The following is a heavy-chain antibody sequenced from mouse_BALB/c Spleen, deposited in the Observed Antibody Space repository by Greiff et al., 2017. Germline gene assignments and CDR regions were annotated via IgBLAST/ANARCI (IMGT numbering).Heavy chain of an antibody. CDR3: AREDYDGPWFAY. D-gene: IGHD2-4*01. Sequence: VKLVESGPGLVAPSQSLSITCTVSGFSLTSYGVHWVRQPPGKGLEWLGVIWAGGSTNYNSALMSRLSISKDNSKSQVFLKMNSLQTDDTAMYYCAREDYDGPWFAYWGQGTLVTVSA. CDR1: GFSLTSYG. CDR2: IWAGGST. V-gene: IGHV2-9*02. J-gene: IGHJ3*01.